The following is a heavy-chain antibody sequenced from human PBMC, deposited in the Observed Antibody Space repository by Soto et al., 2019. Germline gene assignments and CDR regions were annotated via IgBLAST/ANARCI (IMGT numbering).Heavy chain of an antibody. CDR2: IFYLGSS. J-gene: IGHJ5*02. CDR1: GDSIISSDFY. D-gene: IGHD3-3*02. Sequence: PSETLSLTCTVSGDSIISSDFYWGWVRQPPGKGLEWIGSIFYLGSSYYNPSLKSRVTMSVDTSKNQFSLRLRSVTAADTDLYFCARHSLALRKNNWFDTWGQVTMVT. CDR3: ARHSLALRKNNWFDT. V-gene: IGHV4-39*01.